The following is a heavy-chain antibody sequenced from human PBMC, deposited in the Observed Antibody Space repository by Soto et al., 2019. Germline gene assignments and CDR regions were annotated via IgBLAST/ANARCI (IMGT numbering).Heavy chain of an antibody. J-gene: IGHJ6*02. CDR2: IYNIGST. V-gene: IGHV4-31*03. CDR1: GGSTSGGNYY. CDR3: ARDRGFGMDV. Sequence: QVQLQASGPGLAKPSETLSLTCTVSGGSTSGGNYYWNWIRQHPGKGLEWIGNIYNIGSTYYNPSLKSRVIISVDTSKNQLSLRLSSVTAADTAVYYCARDRGFGMDVWGQGTTVTVSS.